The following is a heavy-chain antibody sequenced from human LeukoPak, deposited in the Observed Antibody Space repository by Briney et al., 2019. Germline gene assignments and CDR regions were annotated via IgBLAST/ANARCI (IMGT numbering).Heavy chain of an antibody. CDR2: ISYDGSNT. D-gene: IGHD2-8*02. CDR3: AKGRLDPNLVLDY. Sequence: GGSLRLSCAASGFAFSSYGMHWVRQAPGKGLEWVAIISYDGSNTYYADSVKGRFTISRDNSKNTLYLQMNSLRAEDTAVYYCAKGRLDPNLVLDYWGQGTLVTVSS. V-gene: IGHV3-30*18. CDR1: GFAFSSYG. J-gene: IGHJ4*02.